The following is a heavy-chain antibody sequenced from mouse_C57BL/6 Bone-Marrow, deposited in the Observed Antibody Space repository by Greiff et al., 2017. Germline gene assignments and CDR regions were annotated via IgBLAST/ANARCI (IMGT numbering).Heavy chain of an antibody. CDR3: ARDYDYDYYAMDY. CDR2: ISYDGSN. J-gene: IGHJ4*01. V-gene: IGHV3-6*01. D-gene: IGHD2-4*01. Sequence: ESGPGLVKPSQSLSLTCSVTGYSITSGYYWNWIRQFPGNKLEWMGYISYDGSNNYNPSLKNRISITRDTSKNQVFLKLNSVTTEDTATYYCARDYDYDYYAMDYWGQGTSVTVSS. CDR1: GYSITSGYY.